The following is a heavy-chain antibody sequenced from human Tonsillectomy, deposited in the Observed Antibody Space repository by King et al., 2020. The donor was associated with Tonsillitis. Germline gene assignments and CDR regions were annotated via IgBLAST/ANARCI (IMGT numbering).Heavy chain of an antibody. J-gene: IGHJ4*02. CDR1: GFTFSNTG. Sequence: QLVQSGGGVVQPGRSLRLSCAASGFTFSNTGMHWVRQAPGRGLEWVAVISTDGRNKFYADSVKGRFTVSRDNSKNTLYLEMSSLRAGDTALYYCTKEEMTTIFNFDYWGQGTLVTVSS. D-gene: IGHD5-24*01. CDR3: TKEEMTTIFNFDY. V-gene: IGHV3-30*18. CDR2: ISTDGRNK.